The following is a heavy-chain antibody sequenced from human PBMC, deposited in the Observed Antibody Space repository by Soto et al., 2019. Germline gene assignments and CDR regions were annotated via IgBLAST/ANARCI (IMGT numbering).Heavy chain of an antibody. V-gene: IGHV1-69*12. J-gene: IGHJ4*02. Sequence: QVQLVQSGAEVKKPGSSVKVSCKASGGTFSSYAISWVRQAPGQGLEWMGGIIPIFGTANYAQKFQGRVTXXAXEXXSTAYMELSTLRSEDTAVYYCASEERGYSYATLDYWGQGTLVTVSS. D-gene: IGHD5-18*01. CDR2: IIPIFGTA. CDR1: GGTFSSYA. CDR3: ASEERGYSYATLDY.